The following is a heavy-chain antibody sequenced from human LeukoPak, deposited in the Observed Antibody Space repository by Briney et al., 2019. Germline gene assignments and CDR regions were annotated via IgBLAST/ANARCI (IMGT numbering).Heavy chain of an antibody. CDR2: IIPIFGTT. Sequence: SVKVSCKASGYTFTSYGISWVRQAPGQGLEWMGGIIPIFGTTNYAQKFQGRVTITADESTSTAYMELSRLRSDDTAVYYCARDQGDYVYWGQGALVTVSS. V-gene: IGHV1-69*13. CDR1: GYTFTSYG. J-gene: IGHJ4*02. CDR3: ARDQGDYVY. D-gene: IGHD4-17*01.